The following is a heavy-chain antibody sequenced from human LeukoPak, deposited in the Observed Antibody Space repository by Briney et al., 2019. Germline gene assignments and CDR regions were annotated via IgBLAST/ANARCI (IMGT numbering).Heavy chain of an antibody. D-gene: IGHD6-13*01. CDR1: GGTFSSYA. CDR3: ARGPAAAAGDY. J-gene: IGHJ4*02. Sequence: SVKVSCKASGGTFSSYAISWVRQAPGQGLEWMGGIIPIFGTANYAQKFQGRVTMTRNASISTAYMELSSLRSEDTAVYYCARGPAAAAGDYWGQGTLVTVSS. CDR2: IIPIFGTA. V-gene: IGHV1-69*05.